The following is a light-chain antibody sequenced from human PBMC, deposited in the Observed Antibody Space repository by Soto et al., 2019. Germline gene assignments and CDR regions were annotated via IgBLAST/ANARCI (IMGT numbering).Light chain of an antibody. CDR3: QSYESSLSAL. Sequence: QSVLTQPPSVSGAPGQRVTISCTGSSSNIGAGYDVHWYQQLPGTAPKLLLYGNSNRPSGVPDRFSGSKSGTSASLAITGLQSEYEADYYCQSYESSLSALFGGGTKLTVL. J-gene: IGLJ3*02. CDR2: GNS. V-gene: IGLV1-40*01. CDR1: SSNIGAGYD.